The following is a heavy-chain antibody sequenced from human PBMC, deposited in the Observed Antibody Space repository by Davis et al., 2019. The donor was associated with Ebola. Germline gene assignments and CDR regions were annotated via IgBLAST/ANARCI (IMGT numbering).Heavy chain of an antibody. V-gene: IGHV3-30*02. D-gene: IGHD4-17*01. CDR2: IRYDGSNK. CDR3: AASWGTVATYVDY. CDR1: GFTFSSYG. Sequence: GESLKISCAASGFTFSSYGMHWVRQAPGKGLEWVAFIRYDGSNKYYADSVKGRFTISRDNSKNTLYLQMNSLRAEDTAVYYCAASWGTVATYVDYWGQGTLVTVSS. J-gene: IGHJ4*02.